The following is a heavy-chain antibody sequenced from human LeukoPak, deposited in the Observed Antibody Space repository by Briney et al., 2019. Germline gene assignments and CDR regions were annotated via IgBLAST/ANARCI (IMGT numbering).Heavy chain of an antibody. D-gene: IGHD6-19*01. CDR2: IYHSGSP. J-gene: IGHJ4*02. CDR1: GYSISSGYY. V-gene: IGHV4-38-2*02. Sequence: PSETLSLTCTVSGYSISSGYYWGWIRQPPGKGLEWIGSIYHSGSPYYNPSLKSRVTISVDTSKNQFSLKLSSVTAADTAVYYCARGGSGWYDGDDYRGRGTLVTVSS. CDR3: ARGGSGWYDGDDY.